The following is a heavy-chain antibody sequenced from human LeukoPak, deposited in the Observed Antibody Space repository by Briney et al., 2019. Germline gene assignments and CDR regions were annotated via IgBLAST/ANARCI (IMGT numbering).Heavy chain of an antibody. CDR3: AREQIYGDYFWFDP. V-gene: IGHV4-39*07. CDR1: GGSISSSSYY. D-gene: IGHD4-17*01. Sequence: SETLSLTCTVSGGSISSSSYYWGWIRQPPGKGLEWIGSIYYSGSTNYNPSLKSRVTMSADTSKNQFSLKLSSVTAADTAVYYCAREQIYGDYFWFDPWGQGTLVTVSS. CDR2: IYYSGST. J-gene: IGHJ5*02.